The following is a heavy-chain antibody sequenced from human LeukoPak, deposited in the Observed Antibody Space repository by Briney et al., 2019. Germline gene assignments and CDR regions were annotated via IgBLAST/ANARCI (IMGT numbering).Heavy chain of an antibody. CDR1: GFTFSSYW. CDR3: AELGITMIGGV. CDR2: IKQDGSER. D-gene: IGHD3-10*02. J-gene: IGHJ6*04. Sequence: GGTLRLSCAVSGFTFSSYWMSWVRQAPGQGLEWVANIKQDGSERYYVDSVRGRFTISRDNAKNSLYLQMNSLRVEDTAVYYCAELGITMIGGVWGKGTTVTISS. V-gene: IGHV3-7*01.